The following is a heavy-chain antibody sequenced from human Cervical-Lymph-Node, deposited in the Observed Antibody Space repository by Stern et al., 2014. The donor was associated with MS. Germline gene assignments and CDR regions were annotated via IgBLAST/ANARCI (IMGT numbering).Heavy chain of an antibody. Sequence: QLVQSGAEVKKAGESLRISCKGFGFNFLTYYIAWVRQTPGKGLEWMGNIYPGDSEIRYSPAFQGQVTISADKSTNTAYLQWSGLKASDSAMYYCARHTAGDWYFDLWGRGTLVTVSA. D-gene: IGHD5-18*01. J-gene: IGHJ2*01. CDR2: IYPGDSEI. CDR1: GFNFLTYY. V-gene: IGHV5-51*01. CDR3: ARHTAGDWYFDL.